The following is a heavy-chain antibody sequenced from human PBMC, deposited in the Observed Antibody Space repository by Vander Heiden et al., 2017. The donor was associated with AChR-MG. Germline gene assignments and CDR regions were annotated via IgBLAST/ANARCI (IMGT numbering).Heavy chain of an antibody. D-gene: IGHD3-16*01. CDR1: GDYVSSGSSH. V-gene: IGHV4-61*03. Sequence: QVQLQESGPGLVKPSETLSLTCTVSGDYVSSGSSHWSWIRQPPGKGLEGIGYIYYSGSTSDNPSLKSRVTISVETSKNHFSLNMSSVTAADTAVYYCARGGLKPDYWGQGTLVTVSS. J-gene: IGHJ4*02. CDR2: IYYSGST. CDR3: ARGGLKPDY.